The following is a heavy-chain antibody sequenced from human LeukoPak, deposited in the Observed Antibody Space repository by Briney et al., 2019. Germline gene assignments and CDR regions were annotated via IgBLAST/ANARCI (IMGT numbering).Heavy chain of an antibody. CDR3: ARDLYGDQKYFYYMDV. D-gene: IGHD4-17*01. CDR2: MSYDGSNE. Sequence: GGSLRLSCVVSGFTFSSYHMNWVRQAPGKGLEWVALMSYDGSNEYYADSVKGRFTISRDNSKNTLYLQMNSLRVEDTAVYYCARDLYGDQKYFYYMDVWGRGTTVTVSS. CDR1: GFTFSSYH. V-gene: IGHV3-30*03. J-gene: IGHJ6*03.